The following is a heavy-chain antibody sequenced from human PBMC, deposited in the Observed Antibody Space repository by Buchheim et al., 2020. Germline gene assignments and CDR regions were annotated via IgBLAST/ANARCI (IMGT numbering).Heavy chain of an antibody. CDR2: IYYSGST. CDR3: AREILGVREFLNWFDP. D-gene: IGHD3-10*01. Sequence: QVQLQESGPGLVKPSQTLSLTCTVSGGSISGGGYYWSWIRQHPGKGLEWIGYIYYSGSTYYNPSLKSRVTISVDTSKNQFSLKLSSVTAADTAVYYCAREILGVREFLNWFDPWGQGTL. J-gene: IGHJ5*02. V-gene: IGHV4-31*03. CDR1: GGSISGGGYY.